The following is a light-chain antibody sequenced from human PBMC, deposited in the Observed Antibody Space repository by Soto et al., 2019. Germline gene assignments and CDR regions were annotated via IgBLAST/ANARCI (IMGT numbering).Light chain of an antibody. Sequence: EIVLTQSPGTLSLSPGERATLSCRASQSVSSYLAWYQQKPGQAPRLLIYDASNRATGIPARFSGSGSGTDFTLTISSLEPEDFAVYYCQQYNNWPPRSTFGQGTRLEIK. CDR2: DAS. CDR3: QQYNNWPPRST. J-gene: IGKJ5*01. V-gene: IGKV3-11*01. CDR1: QSVSSY.